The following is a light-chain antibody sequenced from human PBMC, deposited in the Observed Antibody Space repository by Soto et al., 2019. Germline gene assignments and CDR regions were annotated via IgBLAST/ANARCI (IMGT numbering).Light chain of an antibody. CDR3: CSYAGSSTNYV. J-gene: IGLJ1*01. V-gene: IGLV2-23*02. CDR2: EVS. CDR1: SSDVGSYNL. Sequence: QSVLTQPASVSGSPGQSITISCTGTSSDVGSYNLVSWYQQHPGKAPKLMIYEVSKRPSGVSNRFSGSKYGNTASLTISGLQAEDEADYYCCSYAGSSTNYVFGTGTKVTVL.